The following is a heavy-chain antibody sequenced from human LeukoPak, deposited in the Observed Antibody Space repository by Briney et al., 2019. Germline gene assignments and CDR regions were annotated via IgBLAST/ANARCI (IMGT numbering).Heavy chain of an antibody. CDR2: IIPILGIA. CDR3: ARDALYGDYVADYYGMDV. D-gene: IGHD4-17*01. CDR1: GGTFSSYA. J-gene: IGHJ6*02. V-gene: IGHV1-69*04. Sequence: SVKVSCKASGGTFSSYAISWVRQAPGQGLEWMGRIIPILGIANYAQKFQGRVTITADKSTSTAYMELSSLRSEDTAVYYCARDALYGDYVADYYGMDVWGQGTTVTVSS.